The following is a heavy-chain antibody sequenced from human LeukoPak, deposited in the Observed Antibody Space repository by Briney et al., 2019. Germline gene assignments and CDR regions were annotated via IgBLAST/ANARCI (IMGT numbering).Heavy chain of an antibody. CDR3: AKGESSAPDI. CDR2: IRYDGSNK. J-gene: IGHJ3*02. CDR1: GFTFSSYG. D-gene: IGHD3-22*01. Sequence: GGSLRLSCAASGFTFSSYGMHWVRQAPGKGLEWVAFIRYDGSNKYYADSVEGRFTISRDNSKNTLYLQMSSLRAEDTAVYYCAKGESSAPDIWGQGTMVTVSS. V-gene: IGHV3-30*02.